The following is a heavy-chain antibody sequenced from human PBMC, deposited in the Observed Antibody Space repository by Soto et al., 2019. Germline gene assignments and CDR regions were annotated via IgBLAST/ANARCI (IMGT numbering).Heavy chain of an antibody. CDR1: GCSVSSVSYY. CDR3: ARGGGNSARDAFDI. Sequence: QVQLQESGPGLVKPSETLSLTCTVSGCSVSSVSYYWSWIRQPPGKVLSWIGYMYYSGSTNYNPSLTSRVTTSVDTPKDQFSLKLSSVTAADTAVYYCARGGGNSARDAFDIWGQGTMVTVSS. D-gene: IGHD2-21*02. J-gene: IGHJ3*02. CDR2: MYYSGST. V-gene: IGHV4-61*01.